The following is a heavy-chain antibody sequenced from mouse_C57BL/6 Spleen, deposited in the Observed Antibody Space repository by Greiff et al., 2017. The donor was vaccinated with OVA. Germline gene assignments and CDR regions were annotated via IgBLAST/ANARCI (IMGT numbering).Heavy chain of an antibody. CDR2: ISNGGGST. J-gene: IGHJ2*01. V-gene: IGHV5-12*01. CDR3: ARANWDEGYFDY. D-gene: IGHD4-1*01. Sequence: EVHLVESGGGLVQPGGSLKLSCAASGFTFSDYYMYWVRQTPEKRLEWVAYISNGGGSTYYPDTVKGRFTISRDNAKNTLYLQMSRLKSEDTAMYYCARANWDEGYFDYWGQGTTLTVSS. CDR1: GFTFSDYY.